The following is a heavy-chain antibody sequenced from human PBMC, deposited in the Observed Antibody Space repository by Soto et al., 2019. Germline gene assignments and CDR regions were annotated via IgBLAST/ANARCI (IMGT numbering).Heavy chain of an antibody. Sequence: GGSLRLSCVASGFTVSTNYMSWVRQAPGKELERCPVLYTAGTTYNTDSVKGRFTISRHTSKNTLYLHMHSRRAEDTTATYCTGPRATVSTFDIWGEGTMVTV. J-gene: IGHJ3*02. D-gene: IGHD4-17*01. CDR1: GFTVSTNY. V-gene: IGHV3-53*04. CDR3: TGPRATVSTFDI. CDR2: LYTAGTT.